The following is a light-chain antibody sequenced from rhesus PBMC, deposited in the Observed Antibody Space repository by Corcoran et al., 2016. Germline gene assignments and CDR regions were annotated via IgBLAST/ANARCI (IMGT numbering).Light chain of an antibody. J-gene: IGKJ3*01. CDR1: QGISSY. CDR2: DAF. CDR3: QQRNSYPFT. V-gene: IGKV1-38*01. Sequence: DIQLTQSPSSLSASVGDRVTITCRASQGISSYLAWYQQKSGKAPKLLIYDAFNLQSGVPSRFSGSGSRTEFTLNISSLQPEDFATYYCQQRNSYPFTFGPVTKLDIK.